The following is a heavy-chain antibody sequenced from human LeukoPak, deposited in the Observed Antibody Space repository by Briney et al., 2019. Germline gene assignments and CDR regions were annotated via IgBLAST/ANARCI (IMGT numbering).Heavy chain of an antibody. CDR2: IYYSGST. Sequence: SETLSLTCRVSGGSIRSSSYYWGWIRQPPGKGLEWIGSIYYSGSTYYNPSLKSRVTISVDTSKNQFSLKLSSVTAADTAVYYCARGRITIFGVAPYGMDVWGQGTTVTVSS. J-gene: IGHJ6*02. D-gene: IGHD3-3*01. V-gene: IGHV4-39*01. CDR3: ARGRITIFGVAPYGMDV. CDR1: GGSIRSSSYY.